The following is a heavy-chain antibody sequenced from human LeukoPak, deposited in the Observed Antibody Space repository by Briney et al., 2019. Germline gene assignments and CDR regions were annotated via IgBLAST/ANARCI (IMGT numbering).Heavy chain of an antibody. Sequence: SETLSLTCAVYGGSFSGYYWSWIRQPPGRGLEWIGEINHSGSTNYNPSLKSRVTISVDTSKNQFSLKLSSVTAADTAVYYCARGGVGYCSGGSCYNWFDPWGQGTLVTVSS. J-gene: IGHJ5*02. CDR3: ARGGVGYCSGGSCYNWFDP. D-gene: IGHD2-15*01. CDR1: GGSFSGYY. CDR2: INHSGST. V-gene: IGHV4-34*01.